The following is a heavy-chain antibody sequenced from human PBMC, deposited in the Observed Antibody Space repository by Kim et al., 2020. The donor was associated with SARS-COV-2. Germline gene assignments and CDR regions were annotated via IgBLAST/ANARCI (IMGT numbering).Heavy chain of an antibody. CDR3: ARSAGAYYYYGMDV. D-gene: IGHD2-8*02. V-gene: IGHV7-4-1*02. Sequence: AQGFTGRFVFSLDTSVSTAYLQISSLKAEDTAVYYCARSAGAYYYYGMDVWGQGTTVTVSS. J-gene: IGHJ6*02.